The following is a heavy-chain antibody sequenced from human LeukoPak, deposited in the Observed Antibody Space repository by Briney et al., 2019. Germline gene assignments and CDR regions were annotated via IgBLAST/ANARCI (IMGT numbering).Heavy chain of an antibody. CDR1: GGSISSYY. V-gene: IGHV4-4*09. CDR2: IYTSGST. CDR3: ARHGRQLVGRYWFDP. J-gene: IGHJ5*02. Sequence: SETLSLTCTVSGGSISSYYWSWIRQPPGKGLEWIGYIYTSGSTNYNPSLKSRVTISVDTSKNQFSLKLSSVTAADTAVYYCARHGRQLVGRYWFDPWGQGTLVTVSS. D-gene: IGHD6-6*01.